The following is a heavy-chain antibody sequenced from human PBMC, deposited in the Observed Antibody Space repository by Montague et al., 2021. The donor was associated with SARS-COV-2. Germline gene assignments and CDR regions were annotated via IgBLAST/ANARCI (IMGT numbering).Heavy chain of an antibody. CDR3: ARQRGLWFGERTSDY. J-gene: IGHJ4*02. V-gene: IGHV5-51*01. D-gene: IGHD3-10*01. CDR1: GYSFTSYW. Sequence: QSGAEVKKPGESLKISRKGSGYSFTSYWIGWVRQMPGKGLEWMGIIYPGDSDTRYSPSFQGQVTISADKSISTAYLQWSSLKASDTAMYYCARQRGLWFGERTSDYWGQGTLVTVSS. CDR2: IYPGDSDT.